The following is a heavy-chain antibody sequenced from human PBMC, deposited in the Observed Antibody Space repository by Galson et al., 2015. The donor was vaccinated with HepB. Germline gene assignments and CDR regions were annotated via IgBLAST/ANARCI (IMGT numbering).Heavy chain of an antibody. Sequence: CAISGDSVSSNSAAWNWIRQSPSRGLEWLGRTYYRSRWFNDYAVSVKSRITIDPDTPKNQFFLQLTSVTPEDTAVYYCAGDRRAAGRTTLAFDIWGQGTVVTVSS. J-gene: IGHJ3*02. CDR1: GDSVSSNSAA. CDR2: TYYRSRWFN. V-gene: IGHV6-1*01. CDR3: AGDRRAAGRTTLAFDI. D-gene: IGHD6-13*01.